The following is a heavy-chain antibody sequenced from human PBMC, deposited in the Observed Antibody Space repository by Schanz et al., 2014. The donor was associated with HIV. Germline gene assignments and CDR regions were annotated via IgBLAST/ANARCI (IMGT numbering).Heavy chain of an antibody. Sequence: VQLLESGGGLVQPGGSLRLSCAASGFTFSSYAMSWVRLAPGKGLEWVAVISNDGSNEYYADSVKGRFTLSRDNPENTVYLQMNSLRAEDTAVYYCAKEWYYGSGSMDYGLDVWGQGTTVTVSS. CDR1: GFTFSSYA. CDR2: ISNDGSNE. D-gene: IGHD3-10*01. J-gene: IGHJ6*02. V-gene: IGHV3-30*18. CDR3: AKEWYYGSGSMDYGLDV.